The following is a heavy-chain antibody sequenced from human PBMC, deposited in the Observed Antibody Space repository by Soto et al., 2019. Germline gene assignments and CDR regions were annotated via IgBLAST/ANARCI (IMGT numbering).Heavy chain of an antibody. CDR2: ISYDGSNK. CDR3: ARGTTIVSGWNDY. CDR1: GFTFSSYA. Sequence: QVQLVESGGGVVQPGRSLRLSCAASGFTFSSYAMHWVRQAPGKGLEWVAVISYDGSNKYYADSVKGRFTISRDNSKNPLYLQMNSLRAEDTAVYYCARGTTIVSGWNDYWGQGTLVTVSS. D-gene: IGHD6-19*01. J-gene: IGHJ4*02. V-gene: IGHV3-30-3*01.